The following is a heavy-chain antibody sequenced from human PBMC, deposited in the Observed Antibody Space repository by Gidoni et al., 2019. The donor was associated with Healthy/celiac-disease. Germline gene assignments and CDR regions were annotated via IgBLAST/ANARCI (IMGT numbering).Heavy chain of an antibody. CDR3: ARGDITALHYFDY. CDR2: IYYSGST. J-gene: IGHJ4*02. D-gene: IGHD5-12*01. Sequence: QVQLQESCPGLVKPSETLSLTRTVPGGSISSYYWSWIRQPPGKGLEWIGYIYYSGSTNYNPSLKSRVTISVDTSKNQFSLKLSSVTAADTAVYHCARGDITALHYFDYWGQGTLVTVSS. CDR1: GGSISSYY. V-gene: IGHV4-59*01.